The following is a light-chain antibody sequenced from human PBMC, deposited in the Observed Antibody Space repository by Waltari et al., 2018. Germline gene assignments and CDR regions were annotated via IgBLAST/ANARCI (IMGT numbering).Light chain of an antibody. Sequence: QSVLTQPPSVSGTPGQGVTISCSGSSSNIGTNYVYWYQQLPRTAPNLLIFRNDQRPSGVPDRFSASKSGTAASLAISGLRSEDEADYYCAAWDDGLSGPVFGGGTKLTVL. J-gene: IGLJ3*02. V-gene: IGLV1-47*01. CDR3: AAWDDGLSGPV. CDR2: RND. CDR1: SSNIGTNY.